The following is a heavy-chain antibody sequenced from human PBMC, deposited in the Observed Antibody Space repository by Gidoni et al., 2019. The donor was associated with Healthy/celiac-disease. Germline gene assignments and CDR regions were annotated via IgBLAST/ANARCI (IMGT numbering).Heavy chain of an antibody. CDR3: AREPLSHRGYSYGLQGRWFDP. CDR2: INHSGST. D-gene: IGHD5-18*01. Sequence: QVQLQQWGAGLLKPSETLSLTCAVYGGSFSGYYWSWIRQPPGKGLEWIGEINHSGSTNYNPSLKSRVTISVDTSKNQFSLKLSSVTAADTAVYYCAREPLSHRGYSYGLQGRWFDPWGQGTLVTVSS. J-gene: IGHJ5*02. CDR1: GGSFSGYY. V-gene: IGHV4-34*01.